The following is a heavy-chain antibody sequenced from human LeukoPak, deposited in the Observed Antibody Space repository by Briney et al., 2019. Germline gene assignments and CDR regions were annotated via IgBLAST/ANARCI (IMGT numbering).Heavy chain of an antibody. D-gene: IGHD3-3*01. CDR3: ARDGGDFWSGYHYYFDY. J-gene: IGHJ4*02. Sequence: ASVKVSCKASGYTFTGYYMHWVRQAPGQGLEWMGWINPNSGGTNYAQKFQGRVTMTRDTSISTAYMELSRLRSDDTAVYYCARDGGDFWSGYHYYFDYWGQGTLVTVSS. CDR2: INPNSGGT. CDR1: GYTFTGYY. V-gene: IGHV1-2*02.